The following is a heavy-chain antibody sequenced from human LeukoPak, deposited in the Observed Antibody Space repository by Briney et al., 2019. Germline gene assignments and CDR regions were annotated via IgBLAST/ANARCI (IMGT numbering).Heavy chain of an antibody. CDR2: INPSGGST. V-gene: IGHV1-46*01. D-gene: IGHD1-1*01. J-gene: IGHJ3*02. Sequence: ASVKVSCKASGYTFTSYYMHWVRQAPGQGLEWMGIINPSGGSTSYAQKFQGRVTMTRDTSTGTVYVELSSLRSEDTAVYYCARQNPHWRDFDIWGQGTMVTVSS. CDR1: GYTFTSYY. CDR3: ARQNPHWRDFDI.